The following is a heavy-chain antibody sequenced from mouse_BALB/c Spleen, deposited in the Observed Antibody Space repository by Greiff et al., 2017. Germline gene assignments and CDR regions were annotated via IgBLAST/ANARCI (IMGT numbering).Heavy chain of an antibody. D-gene: IGHD1-1*01. CDR1: GFTFTDYY. CDR3: AGDITTVVAMDC. Sequence: EVKLQESGGGLVQPGGSLRLSCATSGFTFTDYYMSWVRQPPGKALEWLGFIRNKANGYTTEYSASVKGRFTISRDNSQSILYLQMNTLRAEDSATYYCAGDITTVVAMDCWGQGTSVTVSA. J-gene: IGHJ4*01. CDR2: IRNKANGYTT. V-gene: IGHV7-3*02.